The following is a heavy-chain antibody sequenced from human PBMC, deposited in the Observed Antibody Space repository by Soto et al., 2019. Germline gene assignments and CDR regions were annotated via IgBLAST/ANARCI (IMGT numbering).Heavy chain of an antibody. CDR1: GGTFGSYA. CDR2: IIPIFGTA. D-gene: IGHD6-6*01. CDR3: ASKLAAATNYYYYGLDV. J-gene: IGHJ6*02. V-gene: IGHV1-69*13. Sequence: SVKVSCKASGGTFGSYAISWVRQAPGQGLEWMGGIIPIFGTANYAQKFQGRVTITADESTSTAYRELSSLRSEDTAVYYCASKLAAATNYYYYGLDVWGQGTTVTVSS.